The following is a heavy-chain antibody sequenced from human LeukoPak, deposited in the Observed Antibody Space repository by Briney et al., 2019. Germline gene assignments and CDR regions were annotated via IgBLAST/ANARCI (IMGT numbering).Heavy chain of an antibody. Sequence: GGSLRLSCAASGFTFSSYGMGWVRQAPGKGLEWVSSISGSGGNTYYADSVKGRFTISRDNSMNTLFLHMNSLRAEDTAVYYCAKALGGYHFDYWGQGTLVTVSS. CDR3: AKALGGYHFDY. J-gene: IGHJ4*02. CDR1: GFTFSSYG. CDR2: ISGSGGNT. V-gene: IGHV3-23*01. D-gene: IGHD3-16*01.